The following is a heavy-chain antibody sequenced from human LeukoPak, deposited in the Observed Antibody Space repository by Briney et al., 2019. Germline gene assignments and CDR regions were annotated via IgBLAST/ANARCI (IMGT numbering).Heavy chain of an antibody. CDR3: ARDASYYDFWSGYYSLFAIPVRYYYYYGMDV. Sequence: SGGSLRLSCAASGFTFSSYAMHWVRQAPGKGLEWVAVISYDGSNKYYADSVKGRFTISRDNSKNTLYLQMNSLRAEDTAVYYCARDASYYDFWSGYYSLFAIPVRYYYYYGMDVWGQGTTVTVSS. D-gene: IGHD3-3*01. V-gene: IGHV3-30-3*01. CDR1: GFTFSSYA. CDR2: ISYDGSNK. J-gene: IGHJ6*02.